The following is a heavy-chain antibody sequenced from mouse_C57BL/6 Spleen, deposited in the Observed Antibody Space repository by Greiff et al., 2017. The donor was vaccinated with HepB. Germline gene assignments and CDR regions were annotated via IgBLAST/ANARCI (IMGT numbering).Heavy chain of an antibody. V-gene: IGHV1-18*01. CDR2: INPNNGGT. Sequence: VQLQQSGPELVKPGASVKIPCKASGYTFTDYNMDWVKQSHGKSLEWIGDINPNNGGTIYNQKFKGKATLTVDKSSSTAYMELRSLTSEDTAVYYGARSRGDGAWFAYWGQGTLVTVSA. D-gene: IGHD3-3*01. J-gene: IGHJ3*01. CDR3: ARSRGDGAWFAY. CDR1: GYTFTDYN.